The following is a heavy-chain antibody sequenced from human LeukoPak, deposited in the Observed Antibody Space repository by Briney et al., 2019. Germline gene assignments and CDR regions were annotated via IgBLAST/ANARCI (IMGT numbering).Heavy chain of an antibody. CDR2: IKPDNGDT. J-gene: IGHJ4*02. D-gene: IGHD7-27*01. Sequence: ASVKVSCKASGYTFTGYYMHWLRQAPGQGLEWMGWIKPDNGDTNYVKKFQGRVTMTRDTSIITAYMELSLRSDDTAVYYCAKFDQDWGTFDYWGQGTVVTVSS. V-gene: IGHV1-2*02. CDR1: GYTFTGYY. CDR3: AKFDQDWGTFDY.